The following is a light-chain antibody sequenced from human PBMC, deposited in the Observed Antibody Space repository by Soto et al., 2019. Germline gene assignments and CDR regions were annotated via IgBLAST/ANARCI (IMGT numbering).Light chain of an antibody. V-gene: IGKV1-27*01. CDR1: QDIVNY. CDR2: AES. CDR3: QQYYSAPFT. Sequence: DIQMTQSPSSLSASVGDRATITCRASQDIVNYLAWYQQKPGKVPKLLIYAESTLQSGVTPRFSSSGSGTDFTPTISSLQPEDVANYYCQQYYSAPFTFGPGTKVDIK. J-gene: IGKJ3*01.